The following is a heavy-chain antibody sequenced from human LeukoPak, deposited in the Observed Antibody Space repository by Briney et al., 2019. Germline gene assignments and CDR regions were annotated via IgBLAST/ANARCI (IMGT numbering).Heavy chain of an antibody. CDR2: IYYSGST. CDR3: ARQGWGSSGAFDI. Sequence: SSETLSLTCTVSGGSISSSSYYWGWIRQPPGKGLEWIGSIYYSGSTYYNPSLKSRVTISVDTSKNQFSLKLSSVTAADTAVYYCARQGWGSSGAFDIWGQGTMVNVSS. J-gene: IGHJ3*02. D-gene: IGHD6-6*01. CDR1: GGSISSSSYY. V-gene: IGHV4-39*01.